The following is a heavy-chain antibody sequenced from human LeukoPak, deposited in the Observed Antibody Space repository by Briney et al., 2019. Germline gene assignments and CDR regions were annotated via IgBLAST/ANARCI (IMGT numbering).Heavy chain of an antibody. CDR3: ARGGGYGSGSYYIPGDYFDY. J-gene: IGHJ4*02. D-gene: IGHD3-10*01. V-gene: IGHV3-21*01. Sequence: GGSLRLSCAASGFTFSSYSMNWVRQAPGKGLEWVSSISSSSSYIYYADSVKGRFTISRDNAKNSLYLQMNSLRAEDTAVYYCARGGGYGSGSYYIPGDYFDYWGQGTLVTVSS. CDR1: GFTFSSYS. CDR2: ISSSSSYI.